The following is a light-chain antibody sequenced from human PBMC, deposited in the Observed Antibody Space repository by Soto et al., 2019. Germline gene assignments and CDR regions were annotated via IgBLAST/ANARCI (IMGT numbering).Light chain of an antibody. CDR2: GAS. V-gene: IGKV3-15*01. Sequence: VLTQSPGTLSLSPGERASLSCRASQTVRNNYLAWYQQKPGQAPRLLIYGASTRATGIPARFSGSGSGTEFTLTISSLQSEDFAVYYCQQYNNRPPRTFGQGTKVDIK. J-gene: IGKJ1*01. CDR3: QQYNNRPPRT. CDR1: QTVRNN.